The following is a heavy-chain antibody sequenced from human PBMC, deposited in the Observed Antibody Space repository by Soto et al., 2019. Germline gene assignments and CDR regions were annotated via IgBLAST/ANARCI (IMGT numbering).Heavy chain of an antibody. CDR1: GFTFRSYA. V-gene: IGHV3-30*18. D-gene: IGHD3-16*01. Sequence: GGSLRLSCAASGFTFRSYAMHWVRQAPGKRLEWVAVIASDGRDKHHADSVKGRFTISRDNAKNTMFLQMNSLRVEDTAVYYCAKSAGSNAYYPNDYWGQGTLVTVSS. J-gene: IGHJ4*02. CDR2: IASDGRDK. CDR3: AKSAGSNAYYPNDY.